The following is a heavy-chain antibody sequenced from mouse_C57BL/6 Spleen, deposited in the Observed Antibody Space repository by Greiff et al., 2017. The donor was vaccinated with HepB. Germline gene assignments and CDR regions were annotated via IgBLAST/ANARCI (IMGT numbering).Heavy chain of an antibody. CDR3: ASNWVFDY. J-gene: IGHJ2*01. Sequence: VQLQQSGAELVKPGASVKLSCKASGYTFTSYWMQWVKQRPGQGLEWIGEIDPSDSYTNYNQKFKGKATLTVDTSSSTAYMQLSGLTSEDSAVYYCASNWVFDYWGQGTTLTVSS. CDR2: IDPSDSYT. CDR1: GYTFTSYW. D-gene: IGHD4-1*01. V-gene: IGHV1-50*01.